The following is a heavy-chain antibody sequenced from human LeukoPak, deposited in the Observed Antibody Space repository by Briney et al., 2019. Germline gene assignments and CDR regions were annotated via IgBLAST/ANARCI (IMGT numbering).Heavy chain of an antibody. CDR2: ISGSGGST. V-gene: IGHV3-23*01. J-gene: IGHJ4*02. CDR3: AKGQEFVWGSYRYTEGPYFDQ. Sequence: GGSLRLSCAASGFTFSSYAMSWVRQAPGKGLEWVSAISGSGGSTYYADSVKGRFTISRDNSKNTLYLQMNSLRAEDTAIYYCAKGQEFVWGSYRYTEGPYFDQWGQGTLVTVSS. CDR1: GFTFSSYA. D-gene: IGHD3-16*02.